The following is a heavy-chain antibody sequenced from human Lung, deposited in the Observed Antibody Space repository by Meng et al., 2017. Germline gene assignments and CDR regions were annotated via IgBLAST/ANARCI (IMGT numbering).Heavy chain of an antibody. J-gene: IGHJ4*02. CDR3: ARGPTTMAHDFDY. V-gene: IGHV4-34*01. CDR2: INHSGST. CDR1: GGSFSDYY. Sequence: QVQLQQWGAGLLKPSETLSLTFVVSGGSFSDYYWGWIRQPPGKGLEWIGEINHSGSTNYNPSLESRATISVDTSQNNLSLKLSSVTAADSAVYYCARGPTTMAHDFDYWGQGTLVTVSS. D-gene: IGHD4-11*01.